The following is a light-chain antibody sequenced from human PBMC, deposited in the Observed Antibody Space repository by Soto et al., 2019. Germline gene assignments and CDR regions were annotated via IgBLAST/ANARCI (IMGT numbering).Light chain of an antibody. CDR1: QSVSSF. CDR2: DAS. CDR3: QQRSSWT. Sequence: EIVLTQSPATLALSPGERATLSCRASQSVSSFLGWYQQKPGQAPRLLIYDASNRAPGIPARFSGSGSGTDLTLPIISLEPEDFEVYYCQQRSSWTFGQGTKVEIK. V-gene: IGKV3-11*01. J-gene: IGKJ1*01.